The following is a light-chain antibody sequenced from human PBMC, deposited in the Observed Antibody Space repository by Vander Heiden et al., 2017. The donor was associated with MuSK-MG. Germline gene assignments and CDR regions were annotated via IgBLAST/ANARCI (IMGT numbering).Light chain of an antibody. CDR2: RAS. J-gene: IGKJ2*01. V-gene: IGKV1-5*03. Sequence: DIQMTQSPSTLSASVGDSVTITCRASQSIGRSLAWFQQKPGRAPKLLIYRASSLESGVPSNFSGGGSGTDFTLTISSLQPDDFATYYCQHYVGYAYTFGQGTRLEIK. CDR3: QHYVGYAYT. CDR1: QSIGRS.